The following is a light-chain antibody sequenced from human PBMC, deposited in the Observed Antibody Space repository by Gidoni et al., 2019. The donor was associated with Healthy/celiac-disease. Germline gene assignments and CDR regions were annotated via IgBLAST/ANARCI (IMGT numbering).Light chain of an antibody. CDR2: QDS. CDR3: QAWDSSGGV. Sequence: SYELTQPPSVSVSPGQTASITCSGDKLGDKYACWYPQKPGQSPVLVIYQDSKRPSGIPERFSGSNSGNTATLTISGTQAMDEADYYCQAWDSSGGVFGGGTKLTVL. J-gene: IGLJ2*01. V-gene: IGLV3-1*01. CDR1: KLGDKY.